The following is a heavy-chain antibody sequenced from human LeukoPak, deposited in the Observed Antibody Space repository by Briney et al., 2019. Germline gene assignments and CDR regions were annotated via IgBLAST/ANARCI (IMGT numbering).Heavy chain of an antibody. CDR3: ARATYGGKWDTQIFDI. D-gene: IGHD4-23*01. J-gene: IGHJ3*02. CDR2: IYYSGST. CDR1: GGSISSYY. V-gene: IGHV4-59*01. Sequence: SETLSLTCTVSGGSISSYYWSWIRQPPGNGLEWIGYIYYSGSTNYNPSLKSRVTISVDTSKNQFSLKLSSVTAADTAVYYCARATYGGKWDTQIFDIWGQGTMVTVSS.